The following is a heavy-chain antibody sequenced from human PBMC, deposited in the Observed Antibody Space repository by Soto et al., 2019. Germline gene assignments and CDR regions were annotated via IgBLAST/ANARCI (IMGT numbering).Heavy chain of an antibody. Sequence: HPGGSLRLSCAASGFTFSSYAMSWVRQAPGKGLEWVSAISGSGGSTYYADSVKGRFTISRDNSKNTLYLQMNSLRAEDTAVYYCAKDVKQQQLVIGGDHLQHWGQGTLVTVSA. CDR3: AKDVKQQQLVIGGDHLQH. CDR2: ISGSGGST. J-gene: IGHJ1*01. CDR1: GFTFSSYA. D-gene: IGHD6-13*01. V-gene: IGHV3-23*01.